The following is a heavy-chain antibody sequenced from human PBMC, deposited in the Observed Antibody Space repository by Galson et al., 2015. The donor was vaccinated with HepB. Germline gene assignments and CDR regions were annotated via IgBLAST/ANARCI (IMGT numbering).Heavy chain of an antibody. V-gene: IGHV5-51*03. CDR3: ARRIEGQGDY. CDR1: GYSFTTYW. Sequence: QSGAEVKKPGESLKISCEASGYSFTTYWIGWVRQMPGKGLEWMGIIYPGDSDTKYSPSFQGQVTISADKSINTAYLQWSSLRASDTAIYYCARRIEGQGDYWGQGTLVTVSS. J-gene: IGHJ4*02. CDR2: IYPGDSDT.